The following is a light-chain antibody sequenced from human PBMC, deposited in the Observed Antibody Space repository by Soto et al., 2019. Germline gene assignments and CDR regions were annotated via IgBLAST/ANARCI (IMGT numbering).Light chain of an antibody. CDR3: QQANSPIT. Sequence: DIHVTQSPSSLSASMGDNVTITCRASQDVSNWLGWYQQTPGKAPKLLIYAAYNLQSGVPSRFSGSGSGTDFTLTINNLQPEDFATYYCQQANSPITFGQGARLEIK. J-gene: IGKJ5*01. V-gene: IGKV1-12*01. CDR1: QDVSNW. CDR2: AAY.